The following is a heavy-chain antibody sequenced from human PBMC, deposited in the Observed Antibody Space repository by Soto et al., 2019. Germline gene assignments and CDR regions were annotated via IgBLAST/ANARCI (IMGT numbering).Heavy chain of an antibody. Sequence: GASVKVSCKASGYTFTGYYMHWVRQAPGQGLEWMGWINPNSGGTNYAQKFQGWVTMTRDTSISIAYMELSRLRSDDTAVYYCATFHEALDYWGQGTLVTVSS. CDR1: GYTFTGYY. CDR2: INPNSGGT. V-gene: IGHV1-2*04. CDR3: ATFHEALDY. J-gene: IGHJ4*02.